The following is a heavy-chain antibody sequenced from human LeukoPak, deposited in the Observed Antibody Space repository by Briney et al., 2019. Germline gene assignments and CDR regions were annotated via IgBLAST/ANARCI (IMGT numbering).Heavy chain of an antibody. J-gene: IGHJ4*02. Sequence: PSETLSLTCTVSGGSVSSGSYYWSWIRQPPGKGLEWVGSISYSGTTYYHPSLKNRVTISVDTSKTHFSLKLSSVTAADTAVYYCARLGNWNYVGYWGQGTPVTVSS. CDR1: GGSVSSGSYY. CDR3: ARLGNWNYVGY. D-gene: IGHD1-1*01. CDR2: ISYSGTT. V-gene: IGHV4-39*02.